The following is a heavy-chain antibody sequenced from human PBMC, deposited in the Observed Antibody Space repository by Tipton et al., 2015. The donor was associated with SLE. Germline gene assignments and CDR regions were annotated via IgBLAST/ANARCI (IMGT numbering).Heavy chain of an antibody. CDR1: GYTFTSYY. V-gene: IGHV1-46*01. Sequence: QLVQSGAEVRKPGASVKVSCRASGYTFTSYYMHWVRQAPGQGLEWMGIINPSGGGTSYAQKFQGRVTLTRDTSTSTVYMELSSLRSEDTAVYYCARAHAGITMVQALGYWGQGTLVTVSS. D-gene: IGHD3-10*01. CDR2: INPSGGGT. CDR3: ARAHAGITMVQALGY. J-gene: IGHJ4*02.